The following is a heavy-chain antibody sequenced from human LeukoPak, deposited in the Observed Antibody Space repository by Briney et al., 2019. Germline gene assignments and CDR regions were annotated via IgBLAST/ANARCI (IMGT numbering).Heavy chain of an antibody. CDR3: ARGKVVVAATSAFDI. CDR1: GYSFTSYW. D-gene: IGHD2-15*01. V-gene: IGHV5-51*01. CDR2: IYPGDSDT. Sequence: GESLKISCKGSGYSFTSYWIGWVRQMPGKGLEWMGIIYPGDSDTRYSPSFQGQVTIPADKSISTAYLQWSSLKASDTAMYYCARGKVVVAATSAFDIWGRGTMVTVSS. J-gene: IGHJ3*02.